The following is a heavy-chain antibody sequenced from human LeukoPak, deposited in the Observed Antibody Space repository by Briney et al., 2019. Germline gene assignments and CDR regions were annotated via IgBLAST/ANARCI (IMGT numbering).Heavy chain of an antibody. CDR2: IYYTGST. V-gene: IGHV4-39*01. J-gene: IGHJ4*02. D-gene: IGHD2-2*02. CDR3: ARHTKGDCSSPSCYTDY. Sequence: PSETLSLTCTVSGGSICSSAYYWGWIRQPPGKGLERIGNIYYTGSTYYNPSLKRRVTISVDTSKNQFSLKLTSVTAADTAVFYCARHTKGDCSSPSCYTDYWGQGTLVTVSS. CDR1: GGSICSSAYY.